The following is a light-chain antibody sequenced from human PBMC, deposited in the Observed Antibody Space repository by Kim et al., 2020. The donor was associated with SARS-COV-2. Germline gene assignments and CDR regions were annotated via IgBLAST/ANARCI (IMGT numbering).Light chain of an antibody. J-gene: IGKJ3*01. CDR3: QQSYSEWFT. CDR1: QSISSY. Sequence: DIQMTQSPSSLSASVGDRVTITCRASQSISSYLNWYQQKPGKAPKLLIYAASSLQSGVPSRFSGSGSGTDFTLTISSLQPEDFATYYCQQSYSEWFTFGPGTKVDIK. CDR2: AAS. V-gene: IGKV1-39*01.